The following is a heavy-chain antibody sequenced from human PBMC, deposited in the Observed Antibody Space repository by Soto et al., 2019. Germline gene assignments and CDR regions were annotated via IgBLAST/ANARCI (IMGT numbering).Heavy chain of an antibody. CDR3: SKGRWTVGHCSGGSCYDGMDV. Sequence: ASVKVSCKSSGYTFIGFSLHWVRQAPGQGLEWMGWINPKNGDTYYAQKFQGRVTMTRDTSINTVYMELNSLKSDDTAVYYCSKGRWTVGHCSGGSCYDGMDVWGQGTTVTVSS. V-gene: IGHV1-2*02. CDR1: GYTFIGFS. CDR2: INPKNGDT. D-gene: IGHD2-15*01. J-gene: IGHJ6*02.